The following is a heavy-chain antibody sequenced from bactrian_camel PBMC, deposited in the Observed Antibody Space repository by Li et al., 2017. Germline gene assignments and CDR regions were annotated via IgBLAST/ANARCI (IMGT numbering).Heavy chain of an antibody. V-gene: IGHV3S55*01. D-gene: IGHD6*01. Sequence: HVQLVESGGGSVQAGGSLRLSCAASGVTYFSASMLWFRQAPGKEREAVASVDSDGPTHYADSVKGRFTISQGNAKNTLYLRMNSLKPEDTAVYYCAAGDLADRTVVRGCRDIRAGLWGQGTQVTVS. J-gene: IGHJ4*01. CDR3: AAGDLADRTVVRGCRDIRAGL. CDR1: GVTYFSAS. CDR2: VDSDGPT.